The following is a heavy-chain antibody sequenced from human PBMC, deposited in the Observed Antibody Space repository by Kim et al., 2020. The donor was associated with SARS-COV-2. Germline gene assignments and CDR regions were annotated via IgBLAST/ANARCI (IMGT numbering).Heavy chain of an antibody. V-gene: IGHV4-39*01. D-gene: IGHD3-22*01. CDR3: ASETSYYYDSSGYMDY. Sequence: SETLSLTCTXSGGSISSSSYYWGWIRQPPGKGLEWIGSIYYSGSTYYNPSLKSRVTISVDTSKNQFSLKLSSVTAADTAVYYCASETSYYYDSSGYMDYWGQGTLVTVSS. CDR2: IYYSGST. CDR1: GGSISSSSYY. J-gene: IGHJ4*02.